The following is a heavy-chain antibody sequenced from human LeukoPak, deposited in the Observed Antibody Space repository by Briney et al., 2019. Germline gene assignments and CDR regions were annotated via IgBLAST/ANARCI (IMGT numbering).Heavy chain of an antibody. J-gene: IGHJ4*02. CDR3: ARDNQAWKNFDY. CDR1: GYTFTSYY. Sequence: ASVKVSCKASGYTFTSYYMHWVRQVPGQGLEWMGIINPSGGSTSYAQKFQGRVTMTRDTSTSTVYMELSSLRSEDTAAYYCARDNQAWKNFDYWGQGTLVTVSS. D-gene: IGHD1-1*01. CDR2: INPSGGST. V-gene: IGHV1-46*01.